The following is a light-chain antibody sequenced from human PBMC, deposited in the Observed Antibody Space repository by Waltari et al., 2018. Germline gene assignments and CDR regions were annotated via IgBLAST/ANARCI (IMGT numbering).Light chain of an antibody. J-gene: IGKJ4*01. CDR1: QMVSSI. CDR2: DVS. Sequence: EIVMTQSPATLSVSPGDRATLSCRASQMVSSILAGYQQKPGQAPRLLLYDVSTRATGIPARFSGSGSGTDFTLTISSLQSEDFAVYYCQQYNNWPKLTFGGGTKVDIK. V-gene: IGKV3-15*01. CDR3: QQYNNWPKLT.